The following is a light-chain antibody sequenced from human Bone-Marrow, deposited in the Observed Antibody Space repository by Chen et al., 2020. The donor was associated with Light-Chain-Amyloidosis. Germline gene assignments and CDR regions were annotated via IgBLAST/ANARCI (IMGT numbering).Light chain of an antibody. Sequence: VMKQSPVALSVSPGDTATLSCRASQSIRGNLAWYQQRPGQAPRLLIYGASARATGIPARFSGSGFETDFTLTISTIQSEDFAVYYCQQYNNWPLTFGQGTRVDIK. J-gene: IGKJ1*01. CDR3: QQYNNWPLT. V-gene: IGKV3-15*01. CDR1: QSIRGN. CDR2: GAS.